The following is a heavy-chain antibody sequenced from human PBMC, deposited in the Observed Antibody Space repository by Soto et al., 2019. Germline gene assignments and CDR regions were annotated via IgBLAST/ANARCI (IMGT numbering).Heavy chain of an antibody. CDR3: AREYGMDV. CDR1: GYSFHTYA. CDR2: ISGYNGNT. Sequence: ASVKVSCTDSGYSFHTYAISWVRQAPGQGLEWVGWISGYNGNTNYAQKFQGRVTLTRDTSTKTAFMELRSLTGDDTAVYYCAREYGMDVWGQGTTVTVSS. V-gene: IGHV1-18*01. J-gene: IGHJ6*02.